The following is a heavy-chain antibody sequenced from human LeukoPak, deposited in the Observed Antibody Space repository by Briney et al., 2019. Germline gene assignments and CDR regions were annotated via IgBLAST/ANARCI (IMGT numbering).Heavy chain of an antibody. D-gene: IGHD2-2*01. CDR3: ARARSSSEYQLLYYYYYMDV. V-gene: IGHV1-8*03. Sequence: ASVKVSCKASGYTFTSYDINWVRQATGQGLEWMGWMNPNSGNTGYAQKFQGRVTFTRNTSISTAYMELSSLRSEDTAVYYCARARSSSEYQLLYYYYYMDVWGKGTTVTDSS. CDR1: GYTFTSYD. CDR2: MNPNSGNT. J-gene: IGHJ6*03.